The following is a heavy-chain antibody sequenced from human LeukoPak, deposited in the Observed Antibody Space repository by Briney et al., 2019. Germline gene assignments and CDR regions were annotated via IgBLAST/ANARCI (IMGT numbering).Heavy chain of an antibody. CDR1: GGSISSSSYY. J-gene: IGHJ4*02. D-gene: IGHD5-18*01. V-gene: IGHV4-30-2*01. CDR3: ARDRRTNLNRGYSYGPRGAEIDY. Sequence: PSETLSLTCTVSGGSISSSSYYWSWIRQPPGKGLEWIGYIYHSGSTYYNPSLESRVTISVDRSKNQFSLKLSSVTAADTAVYYCARDRRTNLNRGYSYGPRGAEIDYWGQGTLVTVSS. CDR2: IYHSGST.